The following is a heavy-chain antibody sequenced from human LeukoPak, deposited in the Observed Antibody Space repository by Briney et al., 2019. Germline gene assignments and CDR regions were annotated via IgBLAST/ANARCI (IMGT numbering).Heavy chain of an antibody. Sequence: SETLSLTCTVSGGSISSSSYYWGWIRQPPGKGLEWIGSIYYSGSTYYNPSLKSRVTISVDTSKNQFSLKLSSVTAADTAVYYCARQEPLYYDFWSGDPGTFDYWGQGTLVTVSS. V-gene: IGHV4-39*01. D-gene: IGHD3-3*01. J-gene: IGHJ4*02. CDR1: GGSISSSSYY. CDR3: ARQEPLYYDFWSGDPGTFDY. CDR2: IYYSGST.